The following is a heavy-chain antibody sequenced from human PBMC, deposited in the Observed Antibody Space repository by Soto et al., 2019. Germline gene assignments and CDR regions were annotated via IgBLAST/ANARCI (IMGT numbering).Heavy chain of an antibody. V-gene: IGHV4-61*01. CDR2: VFFSGST. J-gene: IGHJ4*02. CDR3: ARVSTYFFDSSGYYSSDY. D-gene: IGHD3-22*01. CDR1: GGSVSSDSYY. Sequence: SETLSLTCSVSGGSVSSDSYYWSWIRQPPGQGLEWIGYVFFSGSTNYNPSLKSRVTISVDTSKNQFSLRLISVTAADTAVYYCARVSTYFFDSSGYYSSDYWGQGTMVTVS.